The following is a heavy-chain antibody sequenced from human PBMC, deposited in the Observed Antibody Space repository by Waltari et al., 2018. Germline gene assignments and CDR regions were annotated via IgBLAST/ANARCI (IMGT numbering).Heavy chain of an antibody. CDR3: AREIYGGNSRPFDY. CDR1: GGSINSYF. CDR2: IYWNGNT. Sequence: QVQLQESGPGLVRPSETLSLTCIVSGGSINSYFWSWGRQPPGKGLEWIGYIYWNGNTNYNPSLKSRVTISVDTSKNQFSLKLSSVTAADTAVYYCAREIYGGNSRPFDYWGQGTLVTVSS. D-gene: IGHD2-21*02. J-gene: IGHJ4*02. V-gene: IGHV4-59*01.